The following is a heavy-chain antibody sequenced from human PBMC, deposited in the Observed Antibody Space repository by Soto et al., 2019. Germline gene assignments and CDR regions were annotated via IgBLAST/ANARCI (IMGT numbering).Heavy chain of an antibody. Sequence: WTWIRQPPGKGLEWVGYVYYSGTTSYNPSLQSRVTISVDTSKNQFSLKVKSVTAADTAIYYCARAGSTWRYFFDYWGQGSLVTVSS. CDR3: ARAGSTWRYFFDY. D-gene: IGHD6-13*01. CDR2: VYYSGTT. V-gene: IGHV4-59*01. J-gene: IGHJ4*02.